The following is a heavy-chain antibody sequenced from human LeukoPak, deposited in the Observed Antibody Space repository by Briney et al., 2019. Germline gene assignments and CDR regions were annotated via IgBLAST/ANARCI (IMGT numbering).Heavy chain of an antibody. Sequence: PSETLSLTCAVYGGSFSGYYWSWIRQPPGKGLEWIGRIYTSGSTNYNPSLKSRVTISVDTSKNQFSLKLSSVTAADTAVYYCARVSGNYYYYYMDVWGKGTTVTISS. J-gene: IGHJ6*03. CDR3: ARVSGNYYYYYMDV. V-gene: IGHV4-4*08. D-gene: IGHD3-10*01. CDR1: GGSFSGYY. CDR2: IYTSGST.